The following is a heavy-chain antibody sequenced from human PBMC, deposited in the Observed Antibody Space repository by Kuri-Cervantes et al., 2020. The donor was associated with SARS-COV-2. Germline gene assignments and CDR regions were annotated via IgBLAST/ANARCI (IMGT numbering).Heavy chain of an antibody. Sequence: ESLKISCAVYGGSFSGYYWSWIRQPPGKGLEWIGEINHSGSTNYNPSLKSRVTISVDTSKNQFSLKLSSVTAADTAVYYCAREEQQLTGRYFQHWGQGTLVTVSS. V-gene: IGHV4-34*01. CDR3: AREEQQLTGRYFQH. J-gene: IGHJ1*01. CDR1: GGSFSGYY. CDR2: INHSGST. D-gene: IGHD6-13*01.